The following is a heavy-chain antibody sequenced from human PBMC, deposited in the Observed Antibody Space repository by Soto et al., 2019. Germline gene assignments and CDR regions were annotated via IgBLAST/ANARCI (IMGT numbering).Heavy chain of an antibody. CDR1: GFIFRSYW. Sequence: QPGGSLRLSCAASGFIFRSYWMSWVRQAPGKGLEWVANINQDGSEKYYVDSVKGRFIISRDNAKNSLYLQMNSLRVEDTAVYYCARDGVEAGLYLDNWGQGTLVTVSS. D-gene: IGHD3-16*01. CDR3: ARDGVEAGLYLDN. CDR2: INQDGSEK. V-gene: IGHV3-7*01. J-gene: IGHJ4*02.